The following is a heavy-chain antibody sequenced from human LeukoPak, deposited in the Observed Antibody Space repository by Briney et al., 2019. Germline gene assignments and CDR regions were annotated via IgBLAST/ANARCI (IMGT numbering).Heavy chain of an antibody. J-gene: IGHJ4*02. CDR3: AKADSGSYWPYYFDY. CDR2: ISGSGGST. D-gene: IGHD1-26*01. Sequence: GGSLRLSCAASGFTFSSYAMTWVRQAPGKGLEWVSGISGSGGSTYYADSVKGRFTISRDNSKNTLYLQMNSLRAEDTAVYYCAKADSGSYWPYYFDYWGQGTLVTVSS. CDR1: GFTFSSYA. V-gene: IGHV3-23*01.